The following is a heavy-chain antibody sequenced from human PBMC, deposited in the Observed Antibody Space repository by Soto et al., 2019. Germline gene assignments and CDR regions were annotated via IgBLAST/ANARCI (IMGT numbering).Heavy chain of an antibody. CDR1: GFTFSSYS. CDR2: ISSSISYI. V-gene: IGHV3-21*01. J-gene: IGHJ6*02. D-gene: IGHD1-7*01. CDR3: ARDGRYNWNYAYFYYYYYGMDV. Sequence: GGSLRLSCAASGFTFSSYSMNWVRQAPGKGLEWVSSISSSISYIYYADSVKGRFTISRDNAKNSLYLQMNSLRAEDTAVYYCARDGRYNWNYAYFYYYYYGMDVWGQGTRVTVSS.